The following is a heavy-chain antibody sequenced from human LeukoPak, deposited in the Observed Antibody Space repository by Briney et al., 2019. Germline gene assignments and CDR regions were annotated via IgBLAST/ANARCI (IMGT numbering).Heavy chain of an antibody. D-gene: IGHD3-22*01. J-gene: IGHJ3*02. Sequence: GGSLRLSCAASGFTFSSYGMHWVRQAPGKGLEWVAVISYDGSNKYYADSVKGRFTISRDNSKNTLYLQMNSLRAADTDVYYCAKDPLYYYDSSGYYNDAFDIWGQGTMVTVSS. CDR1: GFTFSSYG. CDR2: ISYDGSNK. V-gene: IGHV3-30*18. CDR3: AKDPLYYYDSSGYYNDAFDI.